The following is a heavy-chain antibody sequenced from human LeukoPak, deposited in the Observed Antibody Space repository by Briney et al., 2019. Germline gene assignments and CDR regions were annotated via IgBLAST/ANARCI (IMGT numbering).Heavy chain of an antibody. J-gene: IGHJ5*02. Sequence: GGALRLSCAPSGFTFSNAWMNWVRQAPGKGLEWVGRIRSNSDGGTIDYAAPVKGRFTLSRDDSKTTLYLQMNSLQTENTAVYYCATDFYDSTWGQGTLVTVSS. D-gene: IGHD3-22*01. CDR3: ATDFYDST. CDR2: IRSNSDGGTI. CDR1: GFTFSNAW. V-gene: IGHV3-15*07.